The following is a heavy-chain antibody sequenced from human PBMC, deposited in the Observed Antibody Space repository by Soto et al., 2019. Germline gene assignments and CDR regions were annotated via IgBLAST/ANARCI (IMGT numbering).Heavy chain of an antibody. CDR1: GFTFSSYA. CDR3: AKGGSMGVLRFLEWLLSCFWFDP. V-gene: IGHV3-23*01. J-gene: IGHJ5*02. D-gene: IGHD3-3*01. CDR2: ISGSGGST. Sequence: GGSLRLSCAASGFTFSSYAMSWVRQAPGKGLEWVSAISGSGGSTYYADSVKGRFTISRDNSKNTLYLQMNSLRAEETAVYYCAKGGSMGVLRFLEWLLSCFWFDPWGQGTLVTVSS.